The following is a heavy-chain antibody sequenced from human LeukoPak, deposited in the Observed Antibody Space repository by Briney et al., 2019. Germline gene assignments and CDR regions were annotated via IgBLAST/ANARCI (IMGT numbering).Heavy chain of an antibody. D-gene: IGHD3-22*01. J-gene: IGHJ4*02. CDR3: AKDRSITMIVVVPNPLDY. V-gene: IGHV3-30*02. CDR1: GFTFSSYG. CDR2: IRYDGSNK. Sequence: PGGSLRLSCAASGFTFSSYGMHWVRQAPGKGLEWVAFIRYDGSNKYYADSVKGRFTISRDNSKNTLYLQMNSLRAEDTAVYYCAKDRSITMIVVVPNPLDYWGQGTLVTVSS.